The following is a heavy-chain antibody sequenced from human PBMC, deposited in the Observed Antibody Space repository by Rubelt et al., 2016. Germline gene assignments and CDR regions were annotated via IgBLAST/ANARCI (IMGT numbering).Heavy chain of an antibody. J-gene: IGHJ4*02. CDR1: GGSITTYY. V-gene: IGHV4-59*01. CDR3: ARDSAGFDY. Sequence: QVQLQESGPGLVKPSETLSLTRTVSGGSITTYYWSWIRQPPGTGLEWIGYISYTESTKYSPSLKRRDAISGDTSKNQFSLRLSSVTAADTAVYFCARDSAGFDYWGQGTLVTVSA. CDR2: ISYTEST. D-gene: IGHD6-13*01.